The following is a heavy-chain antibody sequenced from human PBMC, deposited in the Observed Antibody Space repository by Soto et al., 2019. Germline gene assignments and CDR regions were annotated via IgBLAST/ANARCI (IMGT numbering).Heavy chain of an antibody. J-gene: IGHJ3*02. CDR2: IIPIFGTA. Sequence: GASVKVSCKASGGTFSSYAISWVRQAPGQGLEWMGGIIPIFGTANYAQKFQGRVTITADESTSTAYMELSSLRSEDTAVYYCATHFHFRHSSGFDIWGQGTMVTVSS. CDR1: GGTFSSYA. V-gene: IGHV1-69*13. CDR3: ATHFHFRHSSGFDI. D-gene: IGHD6-19*01.